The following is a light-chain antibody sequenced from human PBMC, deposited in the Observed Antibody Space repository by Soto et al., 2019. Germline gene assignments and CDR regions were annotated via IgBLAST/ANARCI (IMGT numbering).Light chain of an antibody. CDR1: QNIGGT. CDR3: QQYGSSSWT. CDR2: GAS. J-gene: IGKJ1*01. Sequence: IVLTQSAVTLSLSPGERATFFCRASQNIGGTLAWYQQKPGQAPRLLFYGASTRATGIPARFSGSGSGTYFTLTISRLEPEDFAVYYCQQYGSSSWTFGQGTKVDIK. V-gene: IGKV3-20*01.